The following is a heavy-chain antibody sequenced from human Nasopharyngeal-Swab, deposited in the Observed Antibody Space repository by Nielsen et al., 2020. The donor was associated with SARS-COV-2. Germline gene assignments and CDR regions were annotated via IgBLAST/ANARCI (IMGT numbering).Heavy chain of an antibody. CDR3: AGLDEYSSSGFDY. CDR2: ISSGDSDT. J-gene: IGHJ4*02. D-gene: IGHD6-6*01. Sequence: DRQMPREGLEWVGIISSGDSDTRYRPSFQGQVTISADKSISTAYQPWRRLKGSDAAVYDCAGLDEYSSSGFDYWGQGTLVTVSS. V-gene: IGHV5-51*01.